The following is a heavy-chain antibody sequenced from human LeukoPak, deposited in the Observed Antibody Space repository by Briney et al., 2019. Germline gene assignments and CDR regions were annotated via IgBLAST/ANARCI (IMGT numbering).Heavy chain of an antibody. CDR1: GYTFTSYA. V-gene: IGHV7-4-1*02. CDR3: ARDFGSRYDILTGYLEKTDY. Sequence: ASVKVSCKASGYTFTSYAMNWVRQAPGQGLEWMGWINTNTGNPTYAQGFTGRFVFSLDTSVSAAYLQISSLKAEDTAVYYCARDFGSRYDILTGYLEKTDYWGQGTLVTVSS. CDR2: INTNTGNP. J-gene: IGHJ4*02. D-gene: IGHD3-9*01.